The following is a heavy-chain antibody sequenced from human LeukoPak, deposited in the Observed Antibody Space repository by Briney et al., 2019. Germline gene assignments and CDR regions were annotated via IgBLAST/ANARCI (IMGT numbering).Heavy chain of an antibody. CDR3: ARAEVPFRWLQWTSQWRGVTDWYFDL. CDR2: ISYDGSNK. J-gene: IGHJ2*01. Sequence: PGGSLRLSCAASGFTFSSYAMHWVRQAPGKGLEWVAVISYDGSNKYYADSVKGRFTISRDNSKNTLYLQMNSLRAEDTAVYYCARAEVPFRWLQWTSQWRGVTDWYFDLWGRGTLVTVSS. V-gene: IGHV3-30*04. CDR1: GFTFSSYA. D-gene: IGHD5-24*01.